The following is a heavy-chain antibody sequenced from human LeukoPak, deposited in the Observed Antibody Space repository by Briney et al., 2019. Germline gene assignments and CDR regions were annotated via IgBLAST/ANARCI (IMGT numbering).Heavy chain of an antibody. J-gene: IGHJ5*02. CDR1: GYTFTSYD. Sequence: ASVKVSCKASGYTFTSYDINWVRQATGQGLEWMGWMNPNSGNTGYAQKFQGRVTMTRNTSISTAYMELSSLRSEDTAVYYCARSIYGDYRGDNRFDPWGQGTLVTVSS. CDR3: ARSIYGDYRGDNRFDP. V-gene: IGHV1-8*01. D-gene: IGHD4-17*01. CDR2: MNPNSGNT.